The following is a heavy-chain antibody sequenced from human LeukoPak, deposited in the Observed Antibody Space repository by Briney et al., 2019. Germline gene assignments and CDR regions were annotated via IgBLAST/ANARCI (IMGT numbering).Heavy chain of an antibody. CDR2: IFYDGTT. V-gene: IGHV4-39*01. Sequence: PSETLSLTCTVSGGSISSPNSCWGWIRQPPGKGLEWIGSIFYDGTTYYNPSLKSRVTISVDTSKSQFSLTLRSVTAADTAVYYCARRVVAGTTVDFWGQGNLVTVSS. CDR3: ARRVVAGTTVDF. CDR1: GGSISSPNSC. D-gene: IGHD6-19*01. J-gene: IGHJ4*02.